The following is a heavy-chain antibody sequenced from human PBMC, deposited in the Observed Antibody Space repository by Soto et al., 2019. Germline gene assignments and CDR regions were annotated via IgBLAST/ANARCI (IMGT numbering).Heavy chain of an antibody. D-gene: IGHD5-18*01. Sequence: QVQLVQSGAEVKKPGASVKVSCKASGYTFTSYGISWVRQAPGQGLEWMGWISAYNGNTNYAQKLQGRVTMTRDTATSAAYTELKSLRSDATAVYCCARSVDTAYNWLEPWGQGTLVTVSS. V-gene: IGHV1-18*01. CDR1: GYTFTSYG. CDR2: ISAYNGNT. J-gene: IGHJ5*02. CDR3: ARSVDTAYNWLEP.